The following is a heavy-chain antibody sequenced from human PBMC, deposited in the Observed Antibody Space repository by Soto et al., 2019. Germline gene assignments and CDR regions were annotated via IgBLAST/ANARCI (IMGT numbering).Heavy chain of an antibody. CDR2: IIPIFGTA. Sequence: SVKVSCKASGGTFSSYAISWVRQAPGQGLEWIGGIIPIFGTANYAQKFQGRVTITADESTSTAYMELSSLRSEDTAVYYCARYSGIAVAGTRNYYYYGMDVWGQGTTVTVSS. V-gene: IGHV1-69*13. D-gene: IGHD6-19*01. CDR3: ARYSGIAVAGTRNYYYYGMDV. CDR1: GGTFSSYA. J-gene: IGHJ6*02.